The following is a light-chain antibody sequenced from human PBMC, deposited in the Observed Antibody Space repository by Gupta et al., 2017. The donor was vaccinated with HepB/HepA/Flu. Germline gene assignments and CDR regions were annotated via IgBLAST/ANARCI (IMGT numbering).Light chain of an antibody. J-gene: IGLJ2*01. Sequence: SALTQPASVSRSPGQSLTIHCTASRSDFGDFNHVSWYQHNPTQTPKLLISDVSNRRSGVASRFSGSKSGNTASLTISGLQTEDEADYYCSSFTYTPTLVVFGGGTKLTVL. V-gene: IGLV2-14*03. CDR3: SSFTYTPTLVV. CDR1: RSDFGDFNH. CDR2: DVS.